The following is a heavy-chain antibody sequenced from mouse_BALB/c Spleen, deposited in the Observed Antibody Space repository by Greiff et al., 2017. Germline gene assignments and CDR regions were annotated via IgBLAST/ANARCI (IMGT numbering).Heavy chain of an antibody. CDR2: ISSGGSYT. J-gene: IGHJ3*01. CDR3: ARHDPHYYGSSSWFAY. D-gene: IGHD1-1*01. Sequence: EVQVVESGGDLVKPGGSLKLSCAASGFTFSSYGMSWVRQTSDKRLEWVATISSGGSYTYYPDSVKGRFTISRDNAKNTLYLQMSSLKSEDTAMYYCARHDPHYYGSSSWFAYWGQGTLVTVSA. CDR1: GFTFSSYG. V-gene: IGHV5-6*01.